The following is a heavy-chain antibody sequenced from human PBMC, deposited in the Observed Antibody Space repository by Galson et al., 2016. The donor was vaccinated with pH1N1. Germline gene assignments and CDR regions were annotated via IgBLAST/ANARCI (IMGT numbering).Heavy chain of an antibody. J-gene: IGHJ6*02. D-gene: IGHD1-14*01. CDR2: LSSSSSTI. CDR1: GFTFSSYS. V-gene: IGHV3-48*01. Sequence: SLRLSCAASGFTFSSYSMNWVRQAPGKGLEWVSYLSSSSSTIYSADSVKGRFTISRDNAKKSLYLQMNSLRAEDTALYYCARVNHYYYYGMDVWGQGTTVTVSS. CDR3: ARVNHYYYYGMDV.